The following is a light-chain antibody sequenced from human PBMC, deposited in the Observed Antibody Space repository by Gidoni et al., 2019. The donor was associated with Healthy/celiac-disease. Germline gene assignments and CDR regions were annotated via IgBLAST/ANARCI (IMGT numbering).Light chain of an antibody. J-gene: IGKJ1*01. V-gene: IGKV3-15*01. CDR2: GAS. CDR1: QSVSGN. CDR3: QQYNNWATWT. Sequence: EIVITQSPATLSVSPGERAPLSCRASQSVSGNLAWYQQNTGQAPRHLISGASTRATGIPARSSGSAFGTEFTLTISSLQSEDFAVYYCQQYNNWATWTFXXXTKVEIK.